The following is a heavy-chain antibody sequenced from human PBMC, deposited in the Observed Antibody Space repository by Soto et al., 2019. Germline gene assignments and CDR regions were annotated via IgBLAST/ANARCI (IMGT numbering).Heavy chain of an antibody. V-gene: IGHV3-23*01. Sequence: EVQLLESGGGLVQPGGYLRLSCAASGFTFSGHTMSWVRQAPGKGLEWVSAISGSGGSPSYADSVQGRFTISRDNPKNTLYLQMSSLRVEDTAIYYCAKARCTSNTCYVPDHWGQGTLVTVSS. CDR1: GFTFSGHT. J-gene: IGHJ5*02. CDR2: ISGSGGSP. CDR3: AKARCTSNTCYVPDH. D-gene: IGHD2-15*01.